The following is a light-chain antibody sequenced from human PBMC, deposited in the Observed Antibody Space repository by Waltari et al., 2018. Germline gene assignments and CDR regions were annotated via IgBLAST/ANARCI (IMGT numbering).Light chain of an antibody. V-gene: IGLV1-47*01. J-gene: IGLJ3*02. CDR1: RSNIGSNY. CDR3: AAWDDSLSGRV. Sequence: QSVLTQPPSASGTPGQRVTIPCSGSRSNIGSNYVSWYQQRPGTAPKLLIDRNNQRPSGVPDRFSGSKSGTSASLAISGLRSEDEADYYCAAWDDSLSGRVFGGGTKVTVL. CDR2: RNN.